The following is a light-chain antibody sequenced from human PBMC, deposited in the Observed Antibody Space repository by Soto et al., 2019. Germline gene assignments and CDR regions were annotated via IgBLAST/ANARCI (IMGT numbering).Light chain of an antibody. CDR2: DAS. CDR3: QQRSNWPYN. V-gene: IGKV3-11*01. J-gene: IGKJ2*01. Sequence: EVGLTQSPATQSLSPGERATLSCRASQNINSYLAWYQQKPGQAPRLLIYDASNRATGIPARFSGSGSGTDFTLTISSLEPEDFAVYFCQQRSNWPYNFDQGSRLEI. CDR1: QNINSY.